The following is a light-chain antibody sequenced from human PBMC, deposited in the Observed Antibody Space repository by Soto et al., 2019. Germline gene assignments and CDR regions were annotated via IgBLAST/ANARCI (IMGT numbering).Light chain of an antibody. CDR1: QNIHTN. Sequence: IVRKRVPSGQSVSPGARRPIYYRAGQNIHTNLAWYQQKPGQAPRLLFYGASTGATGLPARFSGSGSGTEFTLTINSLQVGDCAVYYSQQYYNWARTFGQGTRLEIK. CDR2: GAS. J-gene: IGKJ5*01. V-gene: IGKV3-15*01. CDR3: QQYYNWART.